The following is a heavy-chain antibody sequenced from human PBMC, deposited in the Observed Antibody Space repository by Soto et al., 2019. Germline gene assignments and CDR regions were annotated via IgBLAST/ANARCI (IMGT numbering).Heavy chain of an antibody. D-gene: IGHD3-3*02. V-gene: IGHV1-69*12. CDR3: ARDNGRPQLGGNYYYITDV. CDR1: GGTFSSSA. Sequence: QVQVVQSGAEVKEPGSSVKVSCQASGGTFSSSALSWVRQAPGQGLEWMGGIIPLFRTPDYAQKFQGRVTITADESTSTAYMELSSLRSEDTAIYYCARDNGRPQLGGNYYYITDVWGQGTTITVSS. J-gene: IGHJ6*02. CDR2: IIPLFRTP.